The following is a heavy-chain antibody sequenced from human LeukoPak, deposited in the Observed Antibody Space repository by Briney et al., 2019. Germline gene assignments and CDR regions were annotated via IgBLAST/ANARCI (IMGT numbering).Heavy chain of an antibody. CDR1: GYTFTSYG. J-gene: IGHJ6*03. Sequence: ASVKVSCKASGYTFTSYGISWVRQAPGQGLEWMGWISAYNGNTNYAQKLQGRVTMTTDTSTSTAYMELRSLRSDDTAVYYCARESPVVGYPYYYYYMDVWGKGTTVTVSS. D-gene: IGHD6-25*01. CDR2: ISAYNGNT. V-gene: IGHV1-18*01. CDR3: ARESPVVGYPYYYYYMDV.